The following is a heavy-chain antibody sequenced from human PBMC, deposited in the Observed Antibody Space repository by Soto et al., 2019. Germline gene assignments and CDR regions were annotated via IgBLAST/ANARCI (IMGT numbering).Heavy chain of an antibody. CDR2: ISYDGGNK. CDR1: GVTFSNYG. V-gene: IGHV3-30*18. D-gene: IGHD3-10*01. Sequence: QVQLVESGGGVVQPGRSLRLSCAASGVTFSNYGMHWVHQAPGKGLEWVAAISYDGGNKYYADSVKGRFTISRDNSKKTLYLQMNSLRAEDTAVYYCAKGRIFDYYGSGSRGSFDYWGQGTLVTVSS. J-gene: IGHJ4*02. CDR3: AKGRIFDYYGSGSRGSFDY.